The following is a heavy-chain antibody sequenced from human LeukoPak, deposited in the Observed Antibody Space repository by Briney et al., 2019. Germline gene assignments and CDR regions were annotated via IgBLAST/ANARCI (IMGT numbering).Heavy chain of an antibody. CDR2: TYYRSTWYN. J-gene: IGHJ5*02. Sequence: SQTLSLTCAISGDSVSSNSVTWNWIRQSPSRGLKWLGRTYYRSTWYNDYAVSVRGRITVNPDTSKNQFSLHLNSVTPEDTAVYYCARRLTQYDCFDPWGQGILVTVSS. V-gene: IGHV6-1*01. CDR3: ARRLTQYDCFDP. CDR1: GDSVSSNSVT. D-gene: IGHD2-2*01.